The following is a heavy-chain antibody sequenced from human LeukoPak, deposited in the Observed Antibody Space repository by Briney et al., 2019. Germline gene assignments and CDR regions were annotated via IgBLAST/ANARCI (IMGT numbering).Heavy chain of an antibody. V-gene: IGHV4-4*07. J-gene: IGHJ4*02. CDR2: VYTDGTA. Sequence: SETLSLTCTVSGGSISSYYWSWIRQPAGKGLEWIGRVYTDGTATYNPSLQSRVTMSIDASSNQFSLRLRDMTAADTAVYYCAKDFVVVPGNVNYFDYWGQGTLVTVSS. CDR3: AKDFVVVPGNVNYFDY. CDR1: GGSISSYY. D-gene: IGHD2-21*02.